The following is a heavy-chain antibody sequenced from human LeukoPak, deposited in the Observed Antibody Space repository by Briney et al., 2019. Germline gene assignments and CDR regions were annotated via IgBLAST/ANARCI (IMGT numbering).Heavy chain of an antibody. J-gene: IGHJ4*02. CDR2: INPNSGGT. D-gene: IGHD3-22*01. CDR3: ARSYPYDSSGSLVY. V-gene: IGHV1-2*02. Sequence: ASVKVSCKASGYTFTGYYMHWVRQAPGQGLEWMGWINPNSGGTNYAQKFQGRVTVTRDTSISTAYMELSRLRSDDTAVYYCARSYPYDSSGSLVYWGQGTLVPVSS. CDR1: GYTFTGYY.